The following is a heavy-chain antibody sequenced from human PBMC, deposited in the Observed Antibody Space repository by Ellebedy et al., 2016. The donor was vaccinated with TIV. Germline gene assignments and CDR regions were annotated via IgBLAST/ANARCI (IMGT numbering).Heavy chain of an antibody. V-gene: IGHV3-74*01. CDR3: ARGDGGNILRY. CDR1: GFTFSSYW. D-gene: IGHD2-21*01. Sequence: GESLKISCAASGFTFSSYWMYWVRPAPGKGLVWVSRINSDGSSTTYADSVQGRFTISRDDAKNTLYLQMDSLGAEDTAVYYCARGDGGNILRYWGQGTPVTVSS. CDR2: INSDGSST. J-gene: IGHJ4*02.